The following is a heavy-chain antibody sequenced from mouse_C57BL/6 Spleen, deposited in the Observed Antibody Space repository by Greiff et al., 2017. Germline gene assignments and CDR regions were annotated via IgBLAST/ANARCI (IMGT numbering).Heavy chain of an antibody. D-gene: IGHD2-5*01. CDR2: ISSGGSYT. V-gene: IGHV5-6*01. CDR1: GFTFSSYG. Sequence: EVQVVESGGDLVKPGGSLKLSCAASGFTFSSYGMSWVRQTPDKRLEWVATISSGGSYTYYPDSVKGRFTISRDNAKNTLYLQMSSLKSEDTAMYYCARTTIVTTGYFDVWGTGTTVTVSS. CDR3: ARTTIVTTGYFDV. J-gene: IGHJ1*03.